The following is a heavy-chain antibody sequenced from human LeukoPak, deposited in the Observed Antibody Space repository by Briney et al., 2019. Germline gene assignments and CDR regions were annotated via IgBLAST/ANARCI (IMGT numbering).Heavy chain of an antibody. J-gene: IGHJ4*02. CDR2: IYYSGST. D-gene: IGHD6-13*01. Sequence: SQTLSLTCTVSGGSISSGDYYWSWIRQPPGKGLEWIGYIYYSGSTYYNPSLKSRVTISVDTSKNQFSLKLSSVTAADTAVYYCARAKVAAAGTSLRGPVDYWGQGTLVTVSS. V-gene: IGHV4-30-4*01. CDR1: GGSISSGDYY. CDR3: ARAKVAAAGTSLRGPVDY.